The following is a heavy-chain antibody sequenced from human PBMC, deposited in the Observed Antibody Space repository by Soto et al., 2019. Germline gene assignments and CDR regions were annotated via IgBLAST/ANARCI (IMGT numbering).Heavy chain of an antibody. D-gene: IGHD4-17*01. V-gene: IGHV3-7*03. CDR3: ARVRATDYEIDY. J-gene: IGHJ4*02. CDR2: IHRDGSEK. CDR1: GFMFANYW. Sequence: EVELVESGGGLVQPGGSLRLSCAASGFMFANYWMTWVRHAPGKGLEGVANIHRDGSEKYYVDSVKGRFTISRDNADNSLFLHMNSLRADDTAIYYCARVRATDYEIDYWGQGALVTVSS.